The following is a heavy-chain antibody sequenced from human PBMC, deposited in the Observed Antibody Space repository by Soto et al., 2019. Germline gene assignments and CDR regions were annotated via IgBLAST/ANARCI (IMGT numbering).Heavy chain of an antibody. CDR1: GVSISSQY. Sequence: QVQLQESGPGLVKPSETLSLTCTVSGVSISSQYWSWIWQPPGKGLEWIGYVHYSGSTNYNPSLKSRITISMDTSKNRFSLKVSSVTAADAAVYYCARFHDYGYFDYWGQGTLVPVSS. V-gene: IGHV4-59*08. J-gene: IGHJ4*02. D-gene: IGHD4-17*01. CDR2: VHYSGST. CDR3: ARFHDYGYFDY.